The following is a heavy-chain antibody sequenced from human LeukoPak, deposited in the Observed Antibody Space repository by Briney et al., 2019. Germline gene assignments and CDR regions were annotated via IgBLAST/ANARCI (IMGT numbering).Heavy chain of an antibody. V-gene: IGHV3-72*01. J-gene: IGHJ3*02. Sequence: GGSLRLSCAASGFIFSDHYMEWVRQAPGKGLEWVGRTRNKANSYATVYAASVKGRFTISRDDSKNSLYLQMNSLKTEDTAVYYCTRIDCTGGTCHDAFDIWGQGTMVTVSS. CDR1: GFIFSDHY. CDR3: TRIDCTGGTCHDAFDI. CDR2: TRNKANSYAT. D-gene: IGHD2-15*01.